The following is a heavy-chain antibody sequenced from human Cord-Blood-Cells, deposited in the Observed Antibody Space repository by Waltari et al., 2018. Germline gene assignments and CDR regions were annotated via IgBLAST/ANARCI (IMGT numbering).Heavy chain of an antibody. Sequence: EVQLVESGGGLVQPGGSLRLSFAASGFTFITYSMNWVRQAPGKWLEWGSYISSSSSTIYYADSVKGRLTISRDNAKNSLYRQMNSLRDEDTAVYYCARSSNWGGVDYWGQGTLVTVSS. CDR1: GFTFITYS. CDR3: ARSSNWGGVDY. D-gene: IGHD7-27*01. V-gene: IGHV3-48*02. CDR2: ISSSSSTI. J-gene: IGHJ4*02.